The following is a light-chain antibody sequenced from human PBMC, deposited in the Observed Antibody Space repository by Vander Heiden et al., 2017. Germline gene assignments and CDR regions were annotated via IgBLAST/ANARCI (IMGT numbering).Light chain of an antibody. CDR2: WAS. Sequence: GSLGERATINCKSSQSVFYSSNNKNYLAWYQQQPGQPPKLLICWASTRESGVPDRFSGSCSATVFTLTISSLHAEYVAVYCCQYYSSTPRTFGQGTKVEIK. J-gene: IGKJ1*01. CDR3: QYYSSTPRT. V-gene: IGKV4-1*01. CDR1: QSVFYSSNNKNY.